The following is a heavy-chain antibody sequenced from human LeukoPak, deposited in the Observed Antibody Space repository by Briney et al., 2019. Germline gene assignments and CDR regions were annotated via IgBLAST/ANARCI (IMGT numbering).Heavy chain of an antibody. CDR1: GFTFSSYA. D-gene: IGHD3-22*01. V-gene: IGHV3-30-3*01. J-gene: IGHJ6*02. CDR3: ARASRAGDSSRRPELEGYYYYGMDV. CDR2: ISYDGSNK. Sequence: PGGSLRLSCAASGFTFSSYAMHWVRQAPGKGLEWVAVISYDGSNKYYADSVKGRFTTSRDNSKNTLYLQMNSLRAEDTAVYYCARASRAGDSSRRPELEGYYYYGMDVWGQGTTVTVSS.